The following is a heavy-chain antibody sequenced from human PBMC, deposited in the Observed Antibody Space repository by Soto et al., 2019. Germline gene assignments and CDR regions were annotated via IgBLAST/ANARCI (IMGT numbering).Heavy chain of an antibody. CDR1: GVSISSGPYS. CDR3: ARLGGYCSSTSCYGYYGMDV. D-gene: IGHD2-2*01. Sequence: PSETLSLTCTVSGVSISSGPYSWGWIRQPPGEGLEWIGTFHYSESTYYNPSLESRITISVDTSKNQFSLKVNSVTVADTAVYYCARLGGYCSSTSCYGYYGMDVWGQGTTVTVSS. CDR2: FHYSEST. J-gene: IGHJ6*02. V-gene: IGHV4-39*01.